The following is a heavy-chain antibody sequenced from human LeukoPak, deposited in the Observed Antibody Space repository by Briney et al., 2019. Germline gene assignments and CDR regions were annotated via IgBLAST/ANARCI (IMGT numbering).Heavy chain of an antibody. D-gene: IGHD3-22*01. CDR2: IKSDGST. CDR1: GFTFSTYC. J-gene: IGHJ1*01. CDR3: ARAPSEIGGYYPKYFRH. Sequence: PGGSLRLSCAASGFTFSTYCMHWVRHAPGKGLVWVSRIKSDGSTNYADSVKGRFTISRDNAKNTVSLQMNSLRPEDTGVYYCARAPSEIGGYYPKYFRHWGQGTLVTVSS. V-gene: IGHV3-74*01.